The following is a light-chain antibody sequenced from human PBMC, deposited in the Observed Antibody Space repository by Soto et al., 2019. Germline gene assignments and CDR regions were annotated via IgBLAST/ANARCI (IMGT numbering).Light chain of an antibody. CDR2: AAS. Sequence: DIQLTQSPSFLSASLGDRVTITCRASQGISSYLAWYQQKPGKAPKLLIYAASTLQSGVPLRFSVSGSGTSFTLTIGSLQHEDFATYYCQQLLSYTITFGQGTRLEIK. CDR1: QGISSY. J-gene: IGKJ5*01. V-gene: IGKV1-9*01. CDR3: QQLLSYTIT.